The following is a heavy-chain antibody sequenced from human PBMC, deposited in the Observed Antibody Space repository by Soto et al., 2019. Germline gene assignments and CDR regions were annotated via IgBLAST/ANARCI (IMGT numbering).Heavy chain of an antibody. V-gene: IGHV2-5*02. J-gene: IGHJ6*02. D-gene: IGHD6-13*01. Sequence: GSGPTLVNPTQTLTLTCTFSGFSLSTSGVGVGWIRQPPGKALEWLALIYWDDDKRYSPSLKSRLTITKDTSKNQVVLTMTNMDPVDTATYYCAHLLAAAGNGGDYYYGMDVWGQGTTVTVSS. CDR1: GFSLSTSGVG. CDR3: AHLLAAAGNGGDYYYGMDV. CDR2: IYWDDDK.